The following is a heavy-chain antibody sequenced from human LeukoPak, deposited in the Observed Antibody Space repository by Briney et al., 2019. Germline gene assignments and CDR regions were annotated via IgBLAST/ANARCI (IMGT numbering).Heavy chain of an antibody. CDR2: IKQDGSEK. Sequence: GGSLRLSCAASGFTFSSYWMSWVRQAPGKGLEWVANIKQDGSEKYYVDSVKGRFTITRDNAKNSLYLQMNSLRAEDTAVYYCAGGYDSSGYYTPYYFDYWGQGTLVTVSS. CDR1: GFTFSSYW. CDR3: AGGYDSSGYYTPYYFDY. J-gene: IGHJ4*02. V-gene: IGHV3-7*01. D-gene: IGHD3-22*01.